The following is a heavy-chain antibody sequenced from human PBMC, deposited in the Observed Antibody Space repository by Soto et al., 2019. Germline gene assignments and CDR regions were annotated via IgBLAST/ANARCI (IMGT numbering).Heavy chain of an antibody. Sequence: QVQLVQSGAEVKKPGSSVKVSCKASGLIFSSYAISWVRQAPGQGLEWVGGILPIFGTTNYAQRFKGRVTITADTSTTTTYLDLSSLRSEDTAVYFCVRGANSDISTCKGYYFPGMDVWGQGTTVTVSS. J-gene: IGHJ6*02. CDR3: VRGANSDISTCKGYYFPGMDV. D-gene: IGHD3-9*01. CDR1: GLIFSSYA. V-gene: IGHV1-69*06. CDR2: ILPIFGTT.